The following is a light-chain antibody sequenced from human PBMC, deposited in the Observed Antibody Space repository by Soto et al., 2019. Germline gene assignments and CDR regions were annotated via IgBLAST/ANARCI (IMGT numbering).Light chain of an antibody. V-gene: IGLV2-8*01. J-gene: IGLJ2*01. CDR2: EVS. Sequence: QSALTQPPSASGSPGQSVTISCTGTSSDVGGYNYVSWYQQHPGKAPKFLIFEVSRRPSGVPDRFSGSKSGNTASLTVSGLQPDDEADYYYGSYAGSNNPVIFGGGTNLTVL. CDR1: SSDVGGYNY. CDR3: GSYAGSNNPVI.